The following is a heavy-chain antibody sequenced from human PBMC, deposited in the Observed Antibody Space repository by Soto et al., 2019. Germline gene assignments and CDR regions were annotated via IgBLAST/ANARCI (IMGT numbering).Heavy chain of an antibody. D-gene: IGHD2-8*01. CDR3: AKDTSVGYCTSGVCYDSSY. J-gene: IGHJ4*02. Sequence: PGGSLRLSCAASGFTFSSYAMSWVRQAPGKGLEWVSAISGSGGSTYYADSVKGRFTISRDNSKNTLYPQMNSLRAEDTAVYYCAKDTSVGYCTSGVCYDSSYWGQGTLVTVSS. CDR2: ISGSGGST. CDR1: GFTFSSYA. V-gene: IGHV3-23*01.